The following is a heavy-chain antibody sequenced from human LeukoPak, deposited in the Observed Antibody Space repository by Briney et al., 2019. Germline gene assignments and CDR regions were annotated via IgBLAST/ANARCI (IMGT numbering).Heavy chain of an antibody. CDR1: GYTFTSYA. D-gene: IGHD5-18*01. J-gene: IGHJ6*02. CDR2: IIAGNGKT. Sequence: GASVKVSCKASGYTFTSYAMHWVRQAPGQRLEWMGWIIAGNGKTKCSQKFQGRVTITRDTSASTAYMELSSLRSEDTAVYYCARDGLIQLWPRYSYKYYGMDVWGQGTTVTIS. V-gene: IGHV1-3*01. CDR3: ARDGLIQLWPRYSYKYYGMDV.